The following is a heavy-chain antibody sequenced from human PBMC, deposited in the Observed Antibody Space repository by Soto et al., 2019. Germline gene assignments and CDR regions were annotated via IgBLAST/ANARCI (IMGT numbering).Heavy chain of an antibody. CDR2: IYHNRNT. J-gene: IGHJ5*02. Sequence: PSETLSLTCAVSGGSISSGGYSWSWFRQPPGKGLEWIGYIYHNRNTYYNPSLKSRVTISVDRSKNQFSLKLSSVTAADTAMYYCARVPSPWGQGTLVT. V-gene: IGHV4-30-2*01. CDR3: ARVPSP. CDR1: GGSISSGGYS.